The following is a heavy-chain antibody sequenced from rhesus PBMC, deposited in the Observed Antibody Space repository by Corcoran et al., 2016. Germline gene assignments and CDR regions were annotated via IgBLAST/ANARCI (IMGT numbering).Heavy chain of an antibody. CDR2: IYGSSGST. CDR3: ARDRATVDFDY. V-gene: IGHV4-127*01. J-gene: IGHJ4*01. D-gene: IGHD5-36*01. CDR1: GYSISSGYD. Sequence: QVQLQESGPGLVKPSETMSLTCAVSGYSISSGYDWSWIRQPPGKGLEWIGYIYGSSGSTNYNPSLKNRVTISKDTSKNQFSLKLSSVTAADTAVYYCARDRATVDFDYWGQGVLVTVSS.